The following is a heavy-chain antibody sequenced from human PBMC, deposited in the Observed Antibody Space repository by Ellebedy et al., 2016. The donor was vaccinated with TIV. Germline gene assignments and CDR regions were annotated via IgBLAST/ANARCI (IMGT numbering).Heavy chain of an antibody. CDR2: INPSSNYT. D-gene: IGHD3-9*01. Sequence: ASVKVSCXASGFTFTRSAVHWVRQAPGQGLEWMGIINPSSNYTTYAQKFQGRVTVTRDTSTSTVYLELTSLRSEDTALYYCAIILTGYSSFDYWGQGTLVTVSS. CDR1: GFTFTRSA. J-gene: IGHJ4*02. CDR3: AIILTGYSSFDY. V-gene: IGHV1-46*01.